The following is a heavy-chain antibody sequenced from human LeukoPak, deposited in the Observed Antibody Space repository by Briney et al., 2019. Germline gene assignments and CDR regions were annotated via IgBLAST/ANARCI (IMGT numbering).Heavy chain of an antibody. V-gene: IGHV3-15*01. CDR3: TTAVNYYDSSGYYYAWY. D-gene: IGHD3-22*01. CDR2: IKSKTDGGTT. J-gene: IGHJ4*02. CDR1: GFTFSSYA. Sequence: GGSLRLSCVASGFTFSSYAMSWVRQAPGKGLEWVGHIKSKTDGGTTDYAAPVKGRFTISRDDSKNTLYLQMNSLKTEDTAVYYCTTAVNYYDSSGYYYAWYWGQGTLVTVSS.